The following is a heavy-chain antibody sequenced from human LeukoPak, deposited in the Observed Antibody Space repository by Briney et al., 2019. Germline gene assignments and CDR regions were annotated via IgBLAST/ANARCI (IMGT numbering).Heavy chain of an antibody. CDR1: RFTFSSYW. CDR2: IKQDGSEK. CDR3: ARQRGDILTGYYMPKGFDY. D-gene: IGHD3-9*01. Sequence: GGSLRLSCAASRFTFSSYWMIWVRQAPGKGLECVAKIKQDGSEKYYVDSVKGRFTISRDNAKNSLYLQMNSLRAEDTAVYYCARQRGDILTGYYMPKGFDYWGQGTLVTVSS. J-gene: IGHJ4*02. V-gene: IGHV3-7*01.